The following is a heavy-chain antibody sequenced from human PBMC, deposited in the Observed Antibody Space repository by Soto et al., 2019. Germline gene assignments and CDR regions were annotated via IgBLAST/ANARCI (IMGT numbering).Heavy chain of an antibody. J-gene: IGHJ4*02. CDR3: ARERRVVGGYSSNWYDYSDF. CDR1: GGSFSGYS. Sequence: QVHLQQWGAGLLKPLETLSLTCALNGGSFSGYSWTWIRQPPGKGLEWIGEINHSGSTNYSPSLESRVIISLDTSKKQFSLKLNSVTAADTAVYYCARERRVVGGYSSNWYDYSDFWGQGTLVNVSS. D-gene: IGHD6-13*01. CDR2: INHSGST. V-gene: IGHV4-34*01.